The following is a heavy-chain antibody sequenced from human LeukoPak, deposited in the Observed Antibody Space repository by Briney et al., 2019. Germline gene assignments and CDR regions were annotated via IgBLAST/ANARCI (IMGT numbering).Heavy chain of an antibody. V-gene: IGHV1-2*02. CDR1: GYTFTGYY. CDR2: INPNSGGT. CDR3: ARVRGYYQYYYYGMDV. Sequence: PLASVKVSCKASGYTFTGYYMHWVRQAPGQGLEWMGWINPNSGGTNYAQKFQGRVTMTRDTSISTAYMELSRLRSDDTAVYYCARVRGYYQYYYYGMDVWGQGTTVTVSS. J-gene: IGHJ6*02. D-gene: IGHD4-17*01.